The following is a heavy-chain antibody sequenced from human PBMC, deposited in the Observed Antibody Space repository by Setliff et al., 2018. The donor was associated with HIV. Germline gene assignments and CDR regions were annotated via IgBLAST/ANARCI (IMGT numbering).Heavy chain of an antibody. CDR3: ARAKATRQARPTNCFNP. CDR1: GGTFSNYA. J-gene: IGHJ5*02. Sequence: SVKVSCKASGGTFSNYAISWVRHAPGQGLEWMGGIIPILGIANYAQKFQGRVTITADESTSTAYMELSSLRFEDTAVYYCARAKATRQARPTNCFNPWGQGTLVTVSS. D-gene: IGHD1-1*01. V-gene: IGHV1-69*10. CDR2: IIPILGIA.